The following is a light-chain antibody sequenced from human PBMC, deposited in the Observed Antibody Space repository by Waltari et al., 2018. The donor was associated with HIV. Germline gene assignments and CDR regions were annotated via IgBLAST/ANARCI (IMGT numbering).Light chain of an antibody. Sequence: ELVLTQSPGTVSLSPGERATLSCRASQSVSRNYVAWYQHKPGQAPRLLIYGASNRAAGIPDRFSGSGSGTDFTLTSSRLEPEDFAVYYCQQYGGSALFTFGPGTKVEIK. CDR2: GAS. V-gene: IGKV3-20*01. J-gene: IGKJ3*01. CDR1: QSVSRNY. CDR3: QQYGGSALFT.